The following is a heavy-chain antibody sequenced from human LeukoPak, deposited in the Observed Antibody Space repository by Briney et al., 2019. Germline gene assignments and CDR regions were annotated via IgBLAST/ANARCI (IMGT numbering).Heavy chain of an antibody. V-gene: IGHV3-21*01. CDR3: ARGAYYDNSARGVWDY. D-gene: IGHD3-22*01. Sequence: GGSLRLSCAASGFTFSSYSMNWVRQAPGKGLEWVSSISSSSSYIYYADSVRGRFTISRDNAKNSLYLQMNSLRAEDTAVYYCARGAYYDNSARGVWDYWGQGTLVTVSS. CDR1: GFTFSSYS. J-gene: IGHJ4*02. CDR2: ISSSSSYI.